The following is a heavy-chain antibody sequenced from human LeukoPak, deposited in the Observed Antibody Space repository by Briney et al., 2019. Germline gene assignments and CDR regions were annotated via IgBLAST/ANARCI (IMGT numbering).Heavy chain of an antibody. CDR1: GFTFDDYA. Sequence: PGRSLRLSCAASGFTFDDYAMHWVRQAPGKGLEWVSGISWNSGSIGYADSVKGRFTISRDNAKNSLYLQMNSLRAEDTALYYCAKDRGYSSSCVQHWGQGTLVTVSS. CDR3: AKDRGYSSSCVQH. V-gene: IGHV3-9*01. J-gene: IGHJ1*01. CDR2: ISWNSGSI. D-gene: IGHD6-13*01.